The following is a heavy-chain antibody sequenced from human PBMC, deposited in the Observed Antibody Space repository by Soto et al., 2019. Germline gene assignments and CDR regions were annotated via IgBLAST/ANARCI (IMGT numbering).Heavy chain of an antibody. J-gene: IGHJ4*02. CDR3: AADVTPTRPQKWVFL. CDR1: GFTFGTSA. D-gene: IGHD2-8*01. CDR2: IVVDTGNT. V-gene: IGHV1-58*02. Sequence: ASVKVSCKASGFTFGTSAIHWIRQTRGHRLEWIGWIVVDTGNTDYAQKFQERVTITRDLSTSTTYVELSSLISEDTALYFCAADVTPTRPQKWVFLWGQGTQVSVSS.